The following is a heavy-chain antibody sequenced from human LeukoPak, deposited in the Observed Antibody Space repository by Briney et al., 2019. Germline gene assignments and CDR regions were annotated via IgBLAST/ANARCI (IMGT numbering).Heavy chain of an antibody. V-gene: IGHV3-23*01. Sequence: PGGSLRLSCAASGFTFSSYAMSWVRQAPGKGLEWVSAISGSGGSTYYADSVKGRFTISRDNSKSTLYLQMNSLRAEDTAVYYCAKGPEIAYDILTGYYLDYWGQGTLVTVSS. CDR3: AKGPEIAYDILTGYYLDY. D-gene: IGHD3-9*01. J-gene: IGHJ4*02. CDR1: GFTFSSYA. CDR2: ISGSGGST.